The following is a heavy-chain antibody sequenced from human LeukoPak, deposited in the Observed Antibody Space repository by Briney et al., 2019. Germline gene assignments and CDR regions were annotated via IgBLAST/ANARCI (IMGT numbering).Heavy chain of an antibody. CDR1: GVTFKNYA. D-gene: IGHD4-17*01. J-gene: IGHJ5*02. CDR3: ARDDYGFDP. V-gene: IGHV3-30*04. Sequence: GGSLRLSCAASGVTFKNYAMHWVRQAPGKGLEWVAIVLYDGSNEYYADSVKGRFTISRDNSKDTLYLQMNSLRTEDTAVYYCARDDYGFDPWGQGTLVTVSS. CDR2: VLYDGSNE.